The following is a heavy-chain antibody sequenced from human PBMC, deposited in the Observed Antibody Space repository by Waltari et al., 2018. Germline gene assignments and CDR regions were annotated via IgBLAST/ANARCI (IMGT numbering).Heavy chain of an antibody. CDR3: ATRGYCTNGVCLEDYMDV. CDR1: GYTFTSYD. D-gene: IGHD2-8*01. Sequence: QVQLVQSGAEVKKPGASVKVSCKASGYTFTSYDINWVRQATGPGLEWMGWMNPNSGNTGYAQKFQGRVTMTRNTSISTAYMELSSLRSEDTAVYYCATRGYCTNGVCLEDYMDVWGKGTTVTVSS. V-gene: IGHV1-8*01. CDR2: MNPNSGNT. J-gene: IGHJ6*03.